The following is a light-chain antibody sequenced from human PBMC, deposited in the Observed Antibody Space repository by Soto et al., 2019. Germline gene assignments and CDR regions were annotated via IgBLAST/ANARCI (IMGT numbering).Light chain of an antibody. CDR2: KAS. J-gene: IGKJ1*01. CDR1: QSISTW. CDR3: QQYNGYGR. Sequence: DIQMTQSPSTLSASVGDRVTITFRASQSISTWLAWYQQKPGKAPKLLIYKASSLESGVPSRFSGSGSGTEFTLTISGLQPDDFATYYCQQYNGYGRFGQGTKVDIK. V-gene: IGKV1-5*03.